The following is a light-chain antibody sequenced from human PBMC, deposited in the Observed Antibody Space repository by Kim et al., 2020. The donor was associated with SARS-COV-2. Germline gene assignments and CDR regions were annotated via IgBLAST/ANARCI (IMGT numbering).Light chain of an antibody. J-gene: IGLJ1*01. CDR3: AAWDDSLNAYV. CDR2: SDN. Sequence: ELTQPPSASGTPGQRVTIPCSGSTANIGSNTVNWYQQLPGTAPNLLIYSDNQRPSGVPDRFSGSKSGTSASLAISGLQSEDEADYYCAAWDDSLNAYVFATGTKVTVL. CDR1: TANIGSNT. V-gene: IGLV1-44*01.